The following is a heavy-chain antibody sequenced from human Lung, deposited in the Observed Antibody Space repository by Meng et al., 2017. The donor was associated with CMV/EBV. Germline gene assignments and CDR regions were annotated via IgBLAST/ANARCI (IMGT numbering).Heavy chain of an antibody. CDR1: GFTFSSYW. J-gene: IGHJ4*02. Sequence: GESLKISCAASGFTFSSYWMHWVRQAPGKGLVWVSRINSDGSSTSYADSVKGRFTISRDNAKNTLYLQMNSLRAEDTAVHYCAKYSAVGERLYYFDYWGQGTLVTVSS. CDR2: INSDGSST. V-gene: IGHV3-74*01. D-gene: IGHD2-21*01. CDR3: AKYSAVGERLYYFDY.